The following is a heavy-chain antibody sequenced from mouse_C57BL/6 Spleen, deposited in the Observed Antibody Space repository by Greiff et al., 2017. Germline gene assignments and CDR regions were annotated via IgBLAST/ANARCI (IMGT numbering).Heavy chain of an antibody. CDR3: AREGYGSRYFDV. J-gene: IGHJ1*03. CDR1: GFTFSDYY. CDR2: INYDGSST. Sequence: EVKLMESEGGLVQPGSSMKLSCTASGFTFSDYYMAWVSQVPEKGLEWVANINYDGSSTSYLDSLKSRFIISRDNAKNRLYLQMSSLKSEDTATDYCAREGYGSRYFDVWGTGTTVTVSS. D-gene: IGHD1-1*01. V-gene: IGHV5-16*01.